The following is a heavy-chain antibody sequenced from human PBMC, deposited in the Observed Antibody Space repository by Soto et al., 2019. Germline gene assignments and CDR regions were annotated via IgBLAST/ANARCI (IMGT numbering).Heavy chain of an antibody. CDR3: ARRGNRYNWNDPNYYYYYMDV. J-gene: IGHJ6*03. Sequence: GESLKISCKASGYSFTNYWIGWVRQMPGKGLEWMGIIYPGDSDTRYSPSFQGQVTISADKSISTAYLQWSSLKASDTAMYYCARRGNRYNWNDPNYYYYYMDVWGKGTTVTVSS. CDR1: GYSFTNYW. V-gene: IGHV5-51*01. D-gene: IGHD1-1*01. CDR2: IYPGDSDT.